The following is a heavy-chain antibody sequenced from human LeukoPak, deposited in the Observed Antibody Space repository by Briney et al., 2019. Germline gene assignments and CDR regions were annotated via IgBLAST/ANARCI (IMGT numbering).Heavy chain of an antibody. J-gene: IGHJ5*02. CDR2: ISGSGGST. CDR1: GFTFSSYA. Sequence: GGSLRLSCAASGFTFSSYAMSWVRQAPGKGLEWVSAISGSGGSTYYADSVKGRFTISRDNSKNALYLQMNSLRAEDTAVYYCAAYYGSGRDWFDPWGQGTLVTVSS. D-gene: IGHD3-10*01. CDR3: AAYYGSGRDWFDP. V-gene: IGHV3-23*01.